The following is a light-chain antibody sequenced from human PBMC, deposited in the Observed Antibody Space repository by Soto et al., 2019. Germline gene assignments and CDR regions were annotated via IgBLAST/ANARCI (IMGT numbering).Light chain of an antibody. J-gene: IGKJ4*01. Sequence: EIILTQSPATLSLSPGERATLSCRASQSVTSFLAWYQQRPGQRPRLLIYDVSNRATGIPARFSGSGSGTDSTLTISSLEPEDFAVYSCQQRSNWPLTFGGGTKVEIK. CDR3: QQRSNWPLT. V-gene: IGKV3-11*01. CDR2: DVS. CDR1: QSVTSF.